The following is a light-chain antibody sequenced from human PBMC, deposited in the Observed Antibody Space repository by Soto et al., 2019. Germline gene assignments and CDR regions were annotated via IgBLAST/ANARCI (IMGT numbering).Light chain of an antibody. CDR3: QHYNSYSPRT. Sequence: DIHMTQSPYTLSAFVGDIVTITCRVSDSISSWLAWYQQKPGKAPKLLIYKASNLASGVPSRFSGSASGTDFTLTLSSLQPYDFATYYCQHYNSYSPRTFGQGTKVDIK. V-gene: IGKV1-5*03. J-gene: IGKJ1*01. CDR1: DSISSW. CDR2: KAS.